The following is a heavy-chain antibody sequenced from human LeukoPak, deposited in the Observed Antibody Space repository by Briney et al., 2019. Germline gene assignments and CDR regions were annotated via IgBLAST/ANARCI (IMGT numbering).Heavy chain of an antibody. Sequence: GGSLRLSCAASGFTFSSYAMSWVRQAPGKGLEWVSAISGSGGSTYYADSVKGRFTISRDNSKNTLYLQMNSLRAEDTAVYYCAKDLSRIQLWLVGPLDYWGQGTLVTVSS. D-gene: IGHD5-18*01. CDR2: ISGSGGST. CDR3: AKDLSRIQLWLVGPLDY. CDR1: GFTFSSYA. J-gene: IGHJ4*02. V-gene: IGHV3-23*01.